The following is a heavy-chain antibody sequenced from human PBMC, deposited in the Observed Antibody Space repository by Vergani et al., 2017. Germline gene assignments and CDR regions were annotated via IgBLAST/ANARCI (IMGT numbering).Heavy chain of an antibody. CDR3: ATKSCGTPGCQIGYFRE. D-gene: IGHD1-1*01. V-gene: IGHV3-30*03. Sequence: QVHLVESGGGVVQPGRSLRLSCVVSGFTPSYDGMHWVRQAPGKGLECVAVISYDGTQKYYADSVKGRFTISRDNSKSTLYLQMNSLRTEDTAVYYCATKSCGTPGCQIGYFREWGQGTLVTVSS. J-gene: IGHJ1*01. CDR2: ISYDGTQK. CDR1: GFTPSYDG.